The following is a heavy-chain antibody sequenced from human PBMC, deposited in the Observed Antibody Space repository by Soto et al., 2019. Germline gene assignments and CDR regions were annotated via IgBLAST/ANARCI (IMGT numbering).Heavy chain of an antibody. Sequence: TGGSLRLSCAASGFILSDHYMSWIRQAPGKGLEWIGYSSNSGSFTRYADSVKGRFSISRDNAKSSLYLQISSPRGDDTATYYCVKSGDNYNLLDYWGQGTPVTVSS. CDR1: GFILSDHY. CDR3: VKSGDNYNLLDY. J-gene: IGHJ4*02. D-gene: IGHD1-1*01. V-gene: IGHV3-11*06. CDR2: SSNSGSFT.